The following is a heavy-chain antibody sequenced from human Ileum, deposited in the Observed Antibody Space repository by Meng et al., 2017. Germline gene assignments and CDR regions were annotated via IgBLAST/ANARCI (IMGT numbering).Heavy chain of an antibody. CDR3: AKGAELSLIRGWFDP. D-gene: IGHD3-16*02. Sequence: ASVKVSCKASGYTFTGYYMHWVRQAPGQGREWMGWINPNSGGTNYAQKFQGRVTMTRDTSISTAYMELSRLRSDDTAVYYCAKGAELSLIRGWFDPWGQGTLVTVSS. J-gene: IGHJ5*02. CDR2: INPNSGGT. CDR1: GYTFTGYY. V-gene: IGHV1-2*02.